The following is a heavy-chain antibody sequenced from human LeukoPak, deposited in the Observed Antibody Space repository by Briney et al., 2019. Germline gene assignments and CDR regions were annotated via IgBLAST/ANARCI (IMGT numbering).Heavy chain of an antibody. CDR3: AKDSEYSSSSGFDY. Sequence: PGGSLRLSCAASGFTFDDYAMHGVRQAPGKGLEGVSGISWNSGSIGYADSVKGRFTISRDNAKNSLYLQMNSLRAEDMALYYCAKDSEYSSSSGFDYWGQGTLVTVSS. V-gene: IGHV3-9*03. J-gene: IGHJ4*02. D-gene: IGHD6-6*01. CDR1: GFTFDDYA. CDR2: ISWNSGSI.